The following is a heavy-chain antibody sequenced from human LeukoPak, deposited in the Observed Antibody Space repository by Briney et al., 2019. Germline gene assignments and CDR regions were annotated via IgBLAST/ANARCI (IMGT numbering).Heavy chain of an antibody. J-gene: IGHJ4*02. D-gene: IGHD3-10*01. CDR1: GGTFSSYA. Sequence: ASVKVSCKASGGTFSSYAISWVRQAPGQGLEWMGGIIPIFGTANYAQKFQGRVTITTDESTSTAYMELSSLRSEDTAVYYCARDSFGATLALDYWGQGTLATVSS. CDR3: ARDSFGATLALDY. V-gene: IGHV1-69*05. CDR2: IIPIFGTA.